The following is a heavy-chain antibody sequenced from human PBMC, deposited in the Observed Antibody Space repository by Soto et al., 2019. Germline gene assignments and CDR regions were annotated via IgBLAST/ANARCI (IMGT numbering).Heavy chain of an antibody. CDR2: INPNSGGT. D-gene: IGHD3-16*02. J-gene: IGHJ6*02. V-gene: IGHV1-2*04. CDR3: ARGTLRLGELSSTQRMGMDV. Sequence: QVQLVQSGAEVKKPGASVKVSCKASGYTFTGYYMHWVRQAPGQGLEWMGWINPNSGGTNYAQKFQGWVTMTRDTSISTAYLGLSRLRSDDTAVYYCARGTLRLGELSSTQRMGMDVWGQGTTVTVSS. CDR1: GYTFTGYY.